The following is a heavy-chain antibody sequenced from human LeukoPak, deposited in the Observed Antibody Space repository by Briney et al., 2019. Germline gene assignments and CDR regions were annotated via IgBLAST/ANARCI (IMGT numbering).Heavy chain of an antibody. J-gene: IGHJ1*01. CDR3: VKDSTAASMQD. CDR2: IGGDGRSA. D-gene: IGHD2-2*01. CDR1: GSISDDSA. V-gene: IGHV3-43*02. Sequence: GGSLRLSCTASGSISDDSAMHWVRQAPGKGLEWVSFIGGDGRSAYYRDSVKGRFTISRDNTKNSLYLQMNSLRTEDTAFYYCVKDSTAASMQDWGQGTLVTVSS.